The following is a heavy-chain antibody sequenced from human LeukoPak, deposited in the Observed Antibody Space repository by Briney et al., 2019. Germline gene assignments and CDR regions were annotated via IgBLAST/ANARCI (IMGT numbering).Heavy chain of an antibody. J-gene: IGHJ4*02. CDR1: GGSISSYY. D-gene: IGHD4-17*01. CDR2: IYYSGST. CDR3: ARVVTTVTTFSFDY. Sequence: PSETLSLTCTVSGGSISSYYWSWIRQPPGKGLEWIGYIYYSGSTNYNPSLKSRVTISVDTSKNQFSLKLSSVTAADTAVYYCARVVTTVTTFSFDYWGQGTLVTVSS. V-gene: IGHV4-59*12.